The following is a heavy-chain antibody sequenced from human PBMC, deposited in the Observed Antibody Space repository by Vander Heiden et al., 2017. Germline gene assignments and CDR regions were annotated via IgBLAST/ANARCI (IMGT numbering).Heavy chain of an antibody. CDR2: YTHSGST. V-gene: IGHV4-34*01. J-gene: IGHJ2*01. CDR3: ARGPYRYFDL. Sequence: QAQLQQWGAGLLKRSETLSLTCAAAGGSSSGSYWSWIRLRPGKGLEWMGEYTHSGSTNYTPSLKSRVTISVDTSKNQFSLKLSSVTAADTAVYYCARGPYRYFDLWGRGTLVTVSS. CDR1: GGSSSGSY. D-gene: IGHD4-17*01.